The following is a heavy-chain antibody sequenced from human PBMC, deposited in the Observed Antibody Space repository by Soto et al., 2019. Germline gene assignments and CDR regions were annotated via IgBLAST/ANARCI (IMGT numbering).Heavy chain of an antibody. CDR3: SRAGAYGSFYFFDY. D-gene: IGHD3-10*01. Sequence: QVHLVQSGAEVKTPGASVKVSCKASGYSFSTFGFTWVRQAPGQGLEWMGWISAYKGNTDLAQKFQGRVTMTTDTSTSTAYMELWYLTSDDTAVYYCSRAGAYGSFYFFDYWGQGTLVTVSS. V-gene: IGHV1-18*01. CDR1: GYSFSTFG. CDR2: ISAYKGNT. J-gene: IGHJ4*02.